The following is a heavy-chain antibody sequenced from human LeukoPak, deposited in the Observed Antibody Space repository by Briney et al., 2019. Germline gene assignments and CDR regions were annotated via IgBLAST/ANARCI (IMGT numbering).Heavy chain of an antibody. J-gene: IGHJ4*02. D-gene: IGHD2-2*01. Sequence: GGSLRLSCAASGFTFSTYTMTWVRQAPGKGLEWVAVIWYDGSKKYYADSVKGRCTITRDNSKNTVYLQMNSLRVEDSAVYYCARGDCSGTSCYLIDYWGQGTLVTVSS. V-gene: IGHV3-33*08. CDR3: ARGDCSGTSCYLIDY. CDR1: GFTFSTYT. CDR2: IWYDGSKK.